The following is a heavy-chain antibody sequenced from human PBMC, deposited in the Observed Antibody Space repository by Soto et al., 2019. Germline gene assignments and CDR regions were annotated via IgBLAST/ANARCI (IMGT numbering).Heavy chain of an antibody. CDR2: IYYSGST. V-gene: IGHV4-59*01. J-gene: IGHJ6*02. CDR3: ARELREEQQLPHTPPPVSYGMDV. CDR1: GGSISSYY. Sequence: QVQLQESGPGLVKPSETLSLTCTVSGGSISSYYWSWIRQPPGKGLEWIGYIYYSGSTNYNPSLKSRVTISVDTSKSQFSLILSSVTAADTAVSYCARELREEQQLPHTPPPVSYGMDVWGQGTTVTVSS. D-gene: IGHD6-13*01.